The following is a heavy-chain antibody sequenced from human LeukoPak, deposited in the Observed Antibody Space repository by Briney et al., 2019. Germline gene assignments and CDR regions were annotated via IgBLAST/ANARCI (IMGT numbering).Heavy chain of an antibody. Sequence: SGTLSLTCAVSGGSISSSNWWSWVRQPPGKGLEWIGEIYHSGSTNYNPSLKSRVTISVDKSKNQFSLKLSSVTAADTAVYYCARVDPIAASPNWFDPWGQGTLVTVSS. D-gene: IGHD6-13*01. CDR2: IYHSGST. CDR3: ARVDPIAASPNWFDP. CDR1: GGSISSSNW. J-gene: IGHJ5*02. V-gene: IGHV4-4*02.